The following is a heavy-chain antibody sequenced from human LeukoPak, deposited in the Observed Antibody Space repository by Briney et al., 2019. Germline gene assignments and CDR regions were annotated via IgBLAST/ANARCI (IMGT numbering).Heavy chain of an antibody. J-gene: IGHJ4*02. V-gene: IGHV4-34*01. D-gene: IGHD2-21*01. Sequence: PSETLSLTCAVYGGSFSNYHWSWIRQPPGKGLEWIGDIYHTGSTTYNPSLKSRVTISIDTSKKQFSLSLSSVTAADTAVYYCARVGYPTQRRVLSAVSIPTAGAFDVWGQGTLVTVSS. CDR2: IYHTGST. CDR3: ARVGYPTQRRVLSAVSIPTAGAFDV. CDR1: GGSFSNYH.